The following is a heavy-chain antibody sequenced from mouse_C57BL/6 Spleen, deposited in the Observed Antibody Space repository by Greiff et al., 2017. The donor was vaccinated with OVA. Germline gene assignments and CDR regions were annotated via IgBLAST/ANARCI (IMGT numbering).Heavy chain of an antibody. CDR2: IWSDGSP. CDR3: ARQSPLSYYGSSYGYAMDY. CDR1: GFSLTSYG. V-gene: IGHV2-6-1*01. D-gene: IGHD1-1*01. Sequence: QVQLQQSGPGLVAPSQSLSITCTVSGFSLTSYGVHWVRQPPGTGLEWLVVIWSDGSPTYNSALKSRLSISKDNSKSQVFLKMNSLQTDDTAMYYCARQSPLSYYGSSYGYAMDYWGQGTSVTVSS. J-gene: IGHJ4*01.